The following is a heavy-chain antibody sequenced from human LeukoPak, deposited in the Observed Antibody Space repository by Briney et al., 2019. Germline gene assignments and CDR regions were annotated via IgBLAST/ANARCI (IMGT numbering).Heavy chain of an antibody. CDR2: INPSGGST. CDR3: ARESGSYDYFDY. J-gene: IGHJ4*02. V-gene: IGHV1-46*01. D-gene: IGHD1-26*01. Sequence: ASVKVSCKASGYTFTSYHMHWVRQAPGQGLEWMGIINPSGGSTSYAQKFQGRVTMTRDTSTSTVYMELSSLRSEDTAVYYCARESGSYDYFDYWGQGTLVTVSS. CDR1: GYTFTSYH.